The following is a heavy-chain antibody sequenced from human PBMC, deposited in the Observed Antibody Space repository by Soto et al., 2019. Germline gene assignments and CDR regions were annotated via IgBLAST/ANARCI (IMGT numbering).Heavy chain of an antibody. V-gene: IGHV2-5*02. D-gene: IGHD3-16*02. Sequence: SGPTLVNPTQTLTLTCTFSGFSLSTSGVGVGWIRQPPGKALEWLALIYWDDDKRYSPSLKSRLTITKDTSKNQVVLTMTNMDPVDTATYYCAHSDIGDEGEGYYDYIWGSYRPSHFDYWGQGTLVTVSS. J-gene: IGHJ4*02. CDR1: GFSLSTSGVG. CDR2: IYWDDDK. CDR3: AHSDIGDEGEGYYDYIWGSYRPSHFDY.